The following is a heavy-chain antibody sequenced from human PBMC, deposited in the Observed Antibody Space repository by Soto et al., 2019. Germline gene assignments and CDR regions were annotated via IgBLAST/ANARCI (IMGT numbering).Heavy chain of an antibody. Sequence: GGPHIHSYTAAEGTCISHEMNWVRQAPGKGLEWVSYISSSGSTIYYADSVKGRFTISRDNAKNSLYLQMNSLRAEVTAVYYCAFFDYWGQGTLVTVSS. CDR1: EGTCISHE. CDR2: ISSSGSTI. CDR3: AFFDY. V-gene: IGHV3-48*03. J-gene: IGHJ4*02.